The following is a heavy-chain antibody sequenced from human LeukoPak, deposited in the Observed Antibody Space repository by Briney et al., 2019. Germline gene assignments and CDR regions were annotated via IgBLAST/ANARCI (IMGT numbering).Heavy chain of an antibody. Sequence: ASVKVSCKASGYTFTSYGISWVRQAPGQGLEWMGWISAYNGNTNYARKLQGRVTMTTDTSTSTAYMELRSLRSDDTAVYYCAREPEGSYYDSSGYYYSPHPFDYWGQGTLVTVSS. CDR3: AREPEGSYYDSSGYYYSPHPFDY. CDR1: GYTFTSYG. V-gene: IGHV1-18*01. D-gene: IGHD3-22*01. CDR2: ISAYNGNT. J-gene: IGHJ4*02.